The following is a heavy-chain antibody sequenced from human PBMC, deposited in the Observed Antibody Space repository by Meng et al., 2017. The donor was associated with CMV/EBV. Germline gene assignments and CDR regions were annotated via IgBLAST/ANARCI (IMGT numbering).Heavy chain of an antibody. V-gene: IGHV1-2*02. CDR1: GYTFTDHY. Sequence: ASVKVSCKASGYTFTDHYFHWVRQAPGQGLEWMGWIHPQSGVTNYAQKFQARVTLTRDTSINTGYMELSRLTSDDMAVYYCARDKNWGPDYWGQGTLVTVSS. D-gene: IGHD7-27*01. CDR3: ARDKNWGPDY. CDR2: IHPQSGVT. J-gene: IGHJ4*02.